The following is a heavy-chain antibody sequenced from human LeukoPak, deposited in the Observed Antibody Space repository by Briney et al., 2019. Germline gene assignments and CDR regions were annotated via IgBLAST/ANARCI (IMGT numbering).Heavy chain of an antibody. CDR2: FKTNSGQV. J-gene: IGHJ4*02. CDR3: ARSIPDYTRFDY. V-gene: IGHV3-23*01. D-gene: IGHD2-2*02. Sequence: GGSLRLSCAASGFTFSAYAMNWVRLAPGKGLEWVSTFKTNSGQVYYAESVRGRFTISRDNSKNTVYLQMSSLRAEDTALYYCARSIPDYTRFDYWGQGALVTVSP. CDR1: GFTFSAYA.